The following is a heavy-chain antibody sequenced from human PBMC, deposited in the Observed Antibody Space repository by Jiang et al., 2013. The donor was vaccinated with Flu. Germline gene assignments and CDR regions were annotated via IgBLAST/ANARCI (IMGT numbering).Heavy chain of an antibody. J-gene: IGHJ4*02. V-gene: IGHV1-8*01. Sequence: EWMGWMNLTVVTTGYAQKFQGRVTMTRNTSISTAYMEPSSLRSEDTAVYYCATQGDYWGQGTLVTVSS. CDR3: ATQGDY. CDR2: MNLTVVTT.